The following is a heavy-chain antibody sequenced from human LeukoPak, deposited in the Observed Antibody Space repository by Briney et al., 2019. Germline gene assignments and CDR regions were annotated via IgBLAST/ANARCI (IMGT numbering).Heavy chain of an antibody. Sequence: GESLKISCKGSGYSFTSYWIGWVRQMPGKGLEWMGIIYPGDSHTRYCPSFQGQVTISADKSISTAYLQWSSLQASDTAMYYCARRSYSGSPDYWGQGTLVTVSS. J-gene: IGHJ4*02. CDR2: IYPGDSHT. D-gene: IGHD1-26*01. CDR1: GYSFTSYW. V-gene: IGHV5-51*01. CDR3: ARRSYSGSPDY.